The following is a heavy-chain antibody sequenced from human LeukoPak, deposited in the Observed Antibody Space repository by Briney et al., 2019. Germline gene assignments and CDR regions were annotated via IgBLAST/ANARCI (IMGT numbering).Heavy chain of an antibody. V-gene: IGHV4-38-2*02. CDR2: IYHSGST. CDR3: ARRPTRLMIVVVITGGWFDP. D-gene: IGHD3-22*01. Sequence: SETLSLTCTVSGYSISSGYHWGWIRQPPGKGLEWIGSIYHSGSTYYNPSLKSRVTISVDTSKNQFSLKLSSVTAADTAVYYCARRPTRLMIVVVITGGWFDPWGQGTLVTVSS. J-gene: IGHJ5*02. CDR1: GYSISSGYH.